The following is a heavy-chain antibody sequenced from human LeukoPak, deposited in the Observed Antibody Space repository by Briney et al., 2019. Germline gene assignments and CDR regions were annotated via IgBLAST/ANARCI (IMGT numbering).Heavy chain of an antibody. CDR1: GGSISSGGYY. Sequence: SETLSLTCTVSGGSISSGGYYWSCIRQPPGKGLEWIGYIYHSGSTYYDPLLKVRITISVGRAKYQFSLKMSSVTGVDTAVYYCARSGFYFDFWSGYYRGFYFDYWGQGTLVSAS. CDR2: IYHSGST. D-gene: IGHD3-3*01. CDR3: ARSGFYFDFWSGYYRGFYFDY. J-gene: IGHJ4*02. V-gene: IGHV4-30-2*01.